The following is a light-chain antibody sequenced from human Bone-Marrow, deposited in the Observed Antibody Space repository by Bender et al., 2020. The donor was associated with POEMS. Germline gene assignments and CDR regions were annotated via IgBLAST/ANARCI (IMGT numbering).Light chain of an antibody. Sequence: QSVLTQPPSASGTPGQRVTISCSGSGSNVGSYYASWYQHVPGAAPKLLISRNDERPSGVPDRFSGSKSGNTDSLTIFGLQAEDEADYYCSAYTTTTALVVFGEGTRLTVL. CDR3: SAYTTTTALVV. CDR2: RND. J-gene: IGLJ2*01. V-gene: IGLV1-47*01. CDR1: GSNVGSYY.